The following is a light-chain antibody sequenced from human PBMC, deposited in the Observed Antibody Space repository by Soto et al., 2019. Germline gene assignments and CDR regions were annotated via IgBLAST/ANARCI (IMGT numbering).Light chain of an antibody. CDR1: SSNIGAGYD. V-gene: IGLV1-40*01. Sequence: QSVLTQPPSVSGAPGQRVTISCTGSSSNIGAGYDVHWYQHLPGTAPKLLIFGNNNRPSGVPERFSGSKSGTSASLAITGLQAEDEADYYCQSYDSSLSGWVFGNGTKVTVL. CDR3: QSYDSSLSGWV. J-gene: IGLJ1*01. CDR2: GNN.